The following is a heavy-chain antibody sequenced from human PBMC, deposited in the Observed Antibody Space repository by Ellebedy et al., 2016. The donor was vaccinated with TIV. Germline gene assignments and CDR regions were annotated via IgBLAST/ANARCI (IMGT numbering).Heavy chain of an antibody. CDR3: ARRLVSTVITPGFFDF. CDR1: GYSFATYW. Sequence: GESLKISCKGSGYSFATYWIVWVRQMPGKGLEWMGIIYPGDSDTRYSPSFQGQVTISVDKSISTAYLQWNSLKASDTAMYYCARRLVSTVITPGFFDFWGQGTLVTVSS. D-gene: IGHD4-23*01. CDR2: IYPGDSDT. J-gene: IGHJ4*02. V-gene: IGHV5-51*01.